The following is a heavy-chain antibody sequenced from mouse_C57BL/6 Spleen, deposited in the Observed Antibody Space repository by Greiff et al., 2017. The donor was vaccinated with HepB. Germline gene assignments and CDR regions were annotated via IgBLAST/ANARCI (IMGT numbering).Heavy chain of an antibody. Sequence: EVQLQQSGPELVKPGASVKMSCKASGYTFTDYNMHWVKQSHGKSLEWIGYINPNNGGTSYNQKFKGKATLTVNKSSSTAYMELRSLTSEDSAVYYCAKRTFHYYGSSPFAYWGQGTLVTVSA. V-gene: IGHV1-22*01. CDR3: AKRTFHYYGSSPFAY. CDR2: INPNNGGT. D-gene: IGHD1-1*01. J-gene: IGHJ3*01. CDR1: GYTFTDYN.